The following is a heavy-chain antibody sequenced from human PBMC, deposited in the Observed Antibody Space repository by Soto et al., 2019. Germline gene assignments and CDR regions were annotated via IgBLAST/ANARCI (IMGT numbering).Heavy chain of an antibody. J-gene: IGHJ4*02. D-gene: IGHD4-17*01. CDR3: VRHRTDYGDQRPLDY. Sequence: QLQLQESGPGLVKPSETLSLTCTVSGGSISSSSYYWGWIRQPPGKGLEWIGSIYYSGSTYYNPSLKSRVTISVDTSKNQFSLKLSSVTAADTAVYYCVRHRTDYGDQRPLDYWGQGTLVTVSS. V-gene: IGHV4-39*01. CDR2: IYYSGST. CDR1: GGSISSSSYY.